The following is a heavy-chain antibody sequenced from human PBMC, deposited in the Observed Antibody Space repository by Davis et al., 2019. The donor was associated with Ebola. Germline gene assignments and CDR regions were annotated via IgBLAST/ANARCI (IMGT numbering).Heavy chain of an antibody. CDR1: GGSISSSSYY. Sequence: SETLSLTCTVSGGSISSSSYYWGWIRQPPGKGLEWIGSIYYSGSTNYNPSLKSRVTISVDTSKNQFSLKLSSVTAADTAVYYCASVAEYYYDSSGYQGYFDYWGQGTLVTVSS. D-gene: IGHD3-22*01. CDR2: IYYSGST. V-gene: IGHV4-61*05. CDR3: ASVAEYYYDSSGYQGYFDY. J-gene: IGHJ4*02.